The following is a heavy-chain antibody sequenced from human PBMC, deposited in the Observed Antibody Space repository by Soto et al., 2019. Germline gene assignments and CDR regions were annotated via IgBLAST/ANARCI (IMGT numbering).Heavy chain of an antibody. CDR1: GGSIGSSSYY. CDR2: IYYSGST. V-gene: IGHV4-39*01. J-gene: IGHJ5*02. CDR3: ARRSQYYDILTGYYNVGNWFDP. Sequence: SSETLSLTCTVSGGSIGSSSYYWGWIRQPPGKGLEWIGSIYYSGSTYYNPSLKSRVTISVDTSKNQFSLKLSSVTAADTAVYYCARRSQYYDILTGYYNVGNWFDPWGQGTLVTVSS. D-gene: IGHD3-9*01.